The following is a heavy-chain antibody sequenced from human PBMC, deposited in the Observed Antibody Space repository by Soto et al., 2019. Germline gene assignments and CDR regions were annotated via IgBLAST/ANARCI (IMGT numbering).Heavy chain of an antibody. J-gene: IGHJ3*02. Sequence: PXGALRLSCVAAEFTFSDYYMSWIRRAPGRGLEWLSNISPSSSYTNYADSVKGRLTISRDNAKNSLYLQISSLRAEDTAVYFCARSRGAFEAFDTWGQGTMFTVS. V-gene: IGHV3-11*06. CDR1: EFTFSDYY. CDR3: ARSRGAFEAFDT. D-gene: IGHD1-26*01. CDR2: ISPSSSYT.